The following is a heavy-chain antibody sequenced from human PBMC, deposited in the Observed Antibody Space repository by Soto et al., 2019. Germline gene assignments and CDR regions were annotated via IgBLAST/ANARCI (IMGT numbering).Heavy chain of an antibody. Sequence: ASVKVSCKASGYTFTDYYMPWVRQAPGQGXEWMGIINPSTGSTSYAQKFQGRVTMTTDTSTSTVYMELSSLRSEDTAVYYCARVLSPPHDLGLYLGPHYYRMDVWGQGTTVTVSS. D-gene: IGHD3-16*02. CDR2: INPSTGST. CDR3: ARVLSPPHDLGLYLGPHYYRMDV. V-gene: IGHV1-46*01. J-gene: IGHJ6*02. CDR1: GYTFTDYY.